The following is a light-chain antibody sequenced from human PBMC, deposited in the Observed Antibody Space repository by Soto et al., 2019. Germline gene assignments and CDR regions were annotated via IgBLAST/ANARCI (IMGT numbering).Light chain of an antibody. V-gene: IGKV2-28*01. CDR3: MQALQTPLT. CDR2: LGS. J-gene: IGKJ3*01. CDR1: QSLLHSNGYTY. Sequence: EIVLTQSPLSLPVTPGEPASISCRSSQSLLHSNGYTYLDWYLQKPGQSPQLLIYLGSNRASGVPDRFSGSGSGTDFTLKISRVEAEDVGVYYCMQALQTPLTFGPGTKVDIK.